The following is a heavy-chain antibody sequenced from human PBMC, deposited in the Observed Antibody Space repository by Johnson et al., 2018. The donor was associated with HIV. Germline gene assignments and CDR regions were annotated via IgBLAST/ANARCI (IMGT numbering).Heavy chain of an antibody. J-gene: IGHJ3*02. CDR2: IYSGGST. CDR1: GFTVSRNY. D-gene: IGHD3-10*01. Sequence: VRLVESGGGLVQPGGSLRLSCADSGFTVSRNYMNWVRQAPGKGLEWVSVIYSGGSTYYADSVKGRFTISRDSSKNTLYLQMNSLRAEDTAMYYCARSPGEADAFDIWGQGTMVTVSS. CDR3: ARSPGEADAFDI. V-gene: IGHV3-66*02.